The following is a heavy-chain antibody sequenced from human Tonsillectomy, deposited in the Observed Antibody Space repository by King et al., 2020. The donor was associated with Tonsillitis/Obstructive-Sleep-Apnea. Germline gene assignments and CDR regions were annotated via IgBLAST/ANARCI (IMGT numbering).Heavy chain of an antibody. Sequence: VQLVQSGGGLVQPGRSLRLSCAASGFTFDDYAMHWVRQAPGKGLEWVSGISWNSGSIGYADSVKGRFTISRDNAKNSLYLQMNSLRAEDTALYYCAKDIGEWSITMVRGVIITVAFDIWGQGTMVTVSS. CDR1: GFTFDDYA. D-gene: IGHD3-10*01. V-gene: IGHV3-9*01. CDR2: ISWNSGSI. CDR3: AKDIGEWSITMVRGVIITVAFDI. J-gene: IGHJ3*02.